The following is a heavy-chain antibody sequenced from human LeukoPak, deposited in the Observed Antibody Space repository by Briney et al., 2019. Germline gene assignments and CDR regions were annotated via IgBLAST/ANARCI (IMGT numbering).Heavy chain of an antibody. D-gene: IGHD3-22*01. Sequence: GESLKISCRSSGYSFINYYIGWVRQVPGKGLEWMGVIYPGGSDTTYSPSFRGQVVFSADRPTTTVYLQLTSLQASDTAIYYCARQYSSGWFRHFDYWGQGTLITVSS. V-gene: IGHV5-51*01. CDR2: IYPGGSDT. CDR3: ARQYSSGWFRHFDY. CDR1: GYSFINYY. J-gene: IGHJ4*01.